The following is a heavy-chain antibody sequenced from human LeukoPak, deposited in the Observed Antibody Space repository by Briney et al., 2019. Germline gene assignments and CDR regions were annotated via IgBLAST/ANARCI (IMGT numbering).Heavy chain of an antibody. V-gene: IGHV3-48*01. CDR2: ISSSSSTI. CDR1: GFTFSSYS. J-gene: IGHJ6*03. Sequence: GGSLRLSCAASGFTFSSYSMNWVRQAPGKGLEWVSYISSSSSTIYYADSVKGRFTISRDNAKNSLYLQMNSLRAEDTAVYYCAREPPGLYCSGGSCYLYYYYMDVWGKGTTVTVSS. D-gene: IGHD2-15*01. CDR3: AREPPGLYCSGGSCYLYYYYMDV.